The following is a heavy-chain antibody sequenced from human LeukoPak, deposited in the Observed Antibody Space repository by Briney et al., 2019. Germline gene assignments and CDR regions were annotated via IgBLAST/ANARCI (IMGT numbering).Heavy chain of an antibody. J-gene: IGHJ4*02. V-gene: IGHV3-21*01. CDR2: ISSSSSYI. Sequence: SGGSLRLSCAASGFTFSSYSMNWVRQAPGKGLEWVSSISSSSSYIYYADSVKGRFTISRDNAKNSLSLQMNSLRAEDTAVYYCASSSHTAMGSFDYWGQGTLVTVSS. CDR3: ASSSHTAMGSFDY. CDR1: GFTFSSYS. D-gene: IGHD5-18*01.